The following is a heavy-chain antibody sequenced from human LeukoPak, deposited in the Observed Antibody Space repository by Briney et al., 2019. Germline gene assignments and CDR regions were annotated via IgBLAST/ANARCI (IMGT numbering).Heavy chain of an antibody. CDR2: VSGSGSTI. Sequence: GGSLRLSCAASGFTFSDYYMTWIRQAPGKGLECISYVSGSGSTIYYADSVRGRFTIFRDNANNSLYLQMNSLRAEDTAVYYCARSDGYSSGWDPEYWGQGTLVTVSS. V-gene: IGHV3-11*04. J-gene: IGHJ4*02. D-gene: IGHD6-19*01. CDR1: GFTFSDYY. CDR3: ARSDGYSSGWDPEY.